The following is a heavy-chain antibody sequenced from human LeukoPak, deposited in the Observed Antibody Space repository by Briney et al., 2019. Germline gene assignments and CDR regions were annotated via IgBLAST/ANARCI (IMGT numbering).Heavy chain of an antibody. D-gene: IGHD3-22*01. CDR1: GGSISRYY. CDR3: ARLDYYHFDY. Sequence: SETLSLTCTVSGGSISRYYWSWIRQPPGNGLEWIGYISYSGSTKYNPSLMSRVTISVDTSKNQFSLKLSSATAADTAVYYCARLDYYHFDYWGQGTVVTVSS. J-gene: IGHJ4*02. CDR2: ISYSGST. V-gene: IGHV4-59*01.